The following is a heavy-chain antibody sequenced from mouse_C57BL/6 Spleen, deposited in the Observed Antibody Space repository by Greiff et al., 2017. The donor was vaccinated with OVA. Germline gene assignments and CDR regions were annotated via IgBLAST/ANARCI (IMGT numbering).Heavy chain of an antibody. J-gene: IGHJ2*01. CDR1: GFTFSDYY. CDR3: ARQDFYY. Sequence: EVQRVESGGGLVQPGGSLKLSCAASGFTFSDYYMYWVRQTPEKRLEWVAYISNGGGSTYYPDTVKGRFTISRDNAKTTLYLQMSRLKSEDTAMYYCARQDFYYWGQGTTLTVSS. V-gene: IGHV5-12*01. CDR2: ISNGGGST.